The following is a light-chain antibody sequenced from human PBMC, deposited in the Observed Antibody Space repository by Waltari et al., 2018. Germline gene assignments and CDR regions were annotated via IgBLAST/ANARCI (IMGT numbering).Light chain of an antibody. J-gene: IGLJ2*01. CDR1: SGDIGNYNY. CDR2: DVT. CDR3: FSYTIRSNPLV. Sequence: QSALTQPASVSGSPGQSITIYCTGTSGDIGNYNYVSWYHQNAGKAPKLMIYDVTNRPAGVANRFSCSKSGNTASLTISVLQAEDEADYYCFSYTIRSNPLVFGGGTKLTVL. V-gene: IGLV2-14*03.